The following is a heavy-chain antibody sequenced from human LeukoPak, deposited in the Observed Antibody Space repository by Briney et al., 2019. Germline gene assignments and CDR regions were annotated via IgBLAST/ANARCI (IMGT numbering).Heavy chain of an antibody. Sequence: PSETLSLTCTVSGGSISSYYWSWIRQPPGKGLEWIGYIYYSGSTNYNPSLKSRVTISVDTSKNQFSLKLSSVTAADTAVYYCARDSIAVAGTRYYYYYMDVWGKGTTVTVSS. J-gene: IGHJ6*03. V-gene: IGHV4-59*01. D-gene: IGHD6-19*01. CDR2: IYYSGST. CDR3: ARDSIAVAGTRYYYYYMDV. CDR1: GGSISSYY.